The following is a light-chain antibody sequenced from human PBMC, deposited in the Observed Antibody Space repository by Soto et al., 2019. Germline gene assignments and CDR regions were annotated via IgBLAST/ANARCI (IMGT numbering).Light chain of an antibody. CDR2: GAS. Sequence: EIVLTQSPGTLSLFPGERATLSCRASQSISSSYLAWYQQKPGQAPRLLIYGASSRATGIPDRFSGAGSATDFNLTISRLEPEDFAVYYCHQYGSAPAWTFGQGTKVEIK. J-gene: IGKJ1*01. CDR1: QSISSSY. CDR3: HQYGSAPAWT. V-gene: IGKV3-20*01.